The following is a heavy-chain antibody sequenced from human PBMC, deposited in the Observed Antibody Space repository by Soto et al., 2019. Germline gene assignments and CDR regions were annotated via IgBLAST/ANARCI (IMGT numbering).Heavy chain of an antibody. V-gene: IGHV4-31*03. D-gene: IGHD4-17*01. J-gene: IGHJ4*02. CDR1: GGSISSGGYY. CDR3: ASWRVHDYGDYRPFDY. CDR2: IYYSGST. Sequence: QVQLQESGPGLVKPSQTLSLTCTVSGGSISSGGYYWSWIRQHPGKGLEWIGYIYYSGSTYYNPSLKSRVTISVDTSKNQFSLKLSSVTAADTAVYYCASWRVHDYGDYRPFDYWGQGTLVTVSS.